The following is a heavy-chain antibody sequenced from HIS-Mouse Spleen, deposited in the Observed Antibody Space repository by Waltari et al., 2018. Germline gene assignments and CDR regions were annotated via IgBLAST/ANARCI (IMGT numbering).Heavy chain of an antibody. V-gene: IGHV4-31*03. Sequence: QVQLQESGPGLVKPSQTLSLTCTVSGGSISSGGYYWSWIRQHPGKGLEWIGYIYYSGSTYHNPSSKGRVTISVDTAKNQFSLKLSSVTAADTAVYYCARSPYYDFWSGYSDNWFDPWGQGTLVTVSS. J-gene: IGHJ5*02. CDR2: IYYSGST. CDR1: GGSISSGGYY. D-gene: IGHD3-3*01. CDR3: ARSPYYDFWSGYSDNWFDP.